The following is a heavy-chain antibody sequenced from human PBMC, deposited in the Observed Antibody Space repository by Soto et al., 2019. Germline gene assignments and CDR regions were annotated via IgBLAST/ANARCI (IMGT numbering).Heavy chain of an antibody. V-gene: IGHV1-69*13. CDR3: ASHIAAAPVRYNGFDP. D-gene: IGHD6-13*01. CDR1: SGTFSSYA. CDR2: IIPIFGTA. J-gene: IGHJ5*02. Sequence: ASVKVSFKASSGTFSSYAISWVRQAPGQGLEWMGGIIPIFGTANYAQKFQGRVTITADESTSTAYMELSSLRSEDTAVYYCASHIAAAPVRYNGFDPWVQGTLVTVSS.